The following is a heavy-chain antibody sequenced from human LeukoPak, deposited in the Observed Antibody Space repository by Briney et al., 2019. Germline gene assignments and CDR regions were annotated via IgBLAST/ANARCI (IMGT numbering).Heavy chain of an antibody. J-gene: IGHJ3*02. Sequence: SQTLSLTCAISGDSVSSNSAAWTWIRQSPSRGLEWLGRTYYRSKWYNDYAVSVKSRITVNPDTSKNQFSLQLNSVPPEDTAVYYCTRARDAFTRKSVFDIWGQGTMVTVSS. D-gene: IGHD3-16*01. V-gene: IGHV6-1*01. CDR2: TYYRSKWYN. CDR1: GDSVSSNSAA. CDR3: TRARDAFTRKSVFDI.